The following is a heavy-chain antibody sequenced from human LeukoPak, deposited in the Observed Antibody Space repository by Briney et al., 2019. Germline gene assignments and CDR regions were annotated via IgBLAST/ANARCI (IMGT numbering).Heavy chain of an antibody. J-gene: IGHJ4*02. CDR3: ARGLRDPPNLRRKGIPTRYYFDY. Sequence: SETLSLTCAVYGGSFSGYYWSWIRQPPGKGLEWIGEINHSGSTNYNPSLKSRVTISVDTSKNQFSLKLSSVTAADTAVYYCARGLRDPPNLRRKGIPTRYYFDYWGLGTLVTVSS. V-gene: IGHV4-34*01. D-gene: IGHD1-14*01. CDR1: GGSFSGYY. CDR2: INHSGST.